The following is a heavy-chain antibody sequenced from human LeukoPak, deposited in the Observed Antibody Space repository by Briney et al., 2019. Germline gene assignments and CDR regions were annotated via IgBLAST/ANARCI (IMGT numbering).Heavy chain of an antibody. Sequence: SETLSLTCTVSGGSISSGSYYWSWIRQPAGKGLEWIGRIYTTGSTNYNPSLKSRLTISVDTSKNQFSLKLRSVTAADTAVYYCARVRYDFWSGYHDAFDIWGQGTMVTVSS. CDR3: ARVRYDFWSGYHDAFDI. CDR1: GGSISSGSYY. J-gene: IGHJ3*02. CDR2: IYTTGST. D-gene: IGHD3-3*01. V-gene: IGHV4-61*02.